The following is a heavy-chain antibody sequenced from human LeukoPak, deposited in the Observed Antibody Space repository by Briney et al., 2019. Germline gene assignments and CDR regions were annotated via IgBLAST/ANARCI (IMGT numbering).Heavy chain of an antibody. J-gene: IGHJ5*02. D-gene: IGHD3-22*01. CDR2: IYYSGST. CDR3: ARLAGYYYDSSGYYSQGFDP. Sequence: SETLSLTCTVSGGSISSYYWSWIRQPPGKGLEWIGYIYYSGSTNYNPSLKSRVTISVDTSKNQFSLKLSSVTAADTAVYYCARLAGYYYDSSGYYSQGFDPWGQGTLVTVSS. CDR1: GGSISSYY. V-gene: IGHV4-59*01.